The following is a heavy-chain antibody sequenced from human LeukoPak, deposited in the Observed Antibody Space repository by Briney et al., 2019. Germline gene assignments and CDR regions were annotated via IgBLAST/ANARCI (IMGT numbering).Heavy chain of an antibody. D-gene: IGHD3-22*01. J-gene: IGHJ6*02. Sequence: ASVKVSCKASGYTFTSYYMHWVRQAPGQGLEWMGWINPNSGGTNYAQKFQGRVTMTRDTSISTAYMELSRLRSDDTAVYYCARAGGSGYYYYYYGMDVWGQGTTVTVSS. V-gene: IGHV1-2*02. CDR2: INPNSGGT. CDR1: GYTFTSYY. CDR3: ARAGGSGYYYYYYGMDV.